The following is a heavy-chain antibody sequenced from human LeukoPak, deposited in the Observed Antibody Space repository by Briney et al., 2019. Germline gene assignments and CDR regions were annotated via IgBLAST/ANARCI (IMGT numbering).Heavy chain of an antibody. Sequence: PSETLSLTCAVYGGSFSGYYWSWIRQPPGKGLEWIGEINHSGSTNYNPSLKSRVTISVDTSKNQFSLKLSSVTAADTAVYYCARHCSSTSCYKGLDYWGQGTLVTVSS. CDR2: INHSGST. V-gene: IGHV4-34*01. CDR3: ARHCSSTSCYKGLDY. CDR1: GGSFSGYY. D-gene: IGHD2-2*02. J-gene: IGHJ4*02.